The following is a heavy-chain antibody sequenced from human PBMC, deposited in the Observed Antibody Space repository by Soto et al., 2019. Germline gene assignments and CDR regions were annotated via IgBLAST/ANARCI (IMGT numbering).Heavy chain of an antibody. V-gene: IGHV3-64D*08. CDR1: GFTFSSYA. Sequence: GGSLRLCCSASGFTFSSYAMHWVRQAPGKGLEYVSAISSNGGSTYYADSVKGRFTISRDNSKNTLYLQMSSLRAEDTAVYYCVKDSWQQLDRSGFDYWGQGTLVTVSS. CDR2: ISSNGGST. J-gene: IGHJ4*02. CDR3: VKDSWQQLDRSGFDY. D-gene: IGHD6-13*01.